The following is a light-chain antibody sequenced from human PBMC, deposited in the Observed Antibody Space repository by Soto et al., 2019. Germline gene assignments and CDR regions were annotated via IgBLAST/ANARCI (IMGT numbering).Light chain of an antibody. J-gene: IGKJ4*01. CDR1: QGIRND. CDR3: QQYYTWPVT. V-gene: IGKV1-6*01. Sequence: AIQMTQSPSSLSASVGDRVTITCRASQGIRNDLGWYQQKPGKAPKLLIYEASSLQSGVPSRFSGSGSGTDFTLTINSLQSEDFAVYYCQQYYTWPVTFGGGTKVDIK. CDR2: EAS.